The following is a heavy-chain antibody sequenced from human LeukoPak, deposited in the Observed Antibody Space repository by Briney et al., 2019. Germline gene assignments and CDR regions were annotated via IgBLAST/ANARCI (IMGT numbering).Heavy chain of an antibody. J-gene: IGHJ6*03. Sequence: SETLSLTCTVSGVSISSYYWSWLRQPPGKGLEWVGYIYTSGSTNYNPSLKSRVTISVDTSKNQFSLKLSSVTAADTAVYYCARRAFTTYYDILTGYYYYYYMDVWGKGTTVTVSS. CDR2: IYTSGST. CDR1: GVSISSYY. D-gene: IGHD3-9*01. CDR3: ARRAFTTYYDILTGYYYYYYMDV. V-gene: IGHV4-4*09.